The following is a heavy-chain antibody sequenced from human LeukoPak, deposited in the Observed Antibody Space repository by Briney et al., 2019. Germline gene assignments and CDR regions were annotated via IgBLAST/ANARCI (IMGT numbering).Heavy chain of an antibody. CDR3: ARADYAGGY. CDR1: GGTFSSYA. Sequence: SVKVSCKASGGTFSSYAISWVRQAPGQGLEWMGRIIPILGIANYAQKFQGRVTITADKSTSTAYMELRSLRSDDTAVYYCARADYAGGYWGQGTLVAVSS. J-gene: IGHJ4*02. CDR2: IIPILGIA. V-gene: IGHV1-69*04. D-gene: IGHD4-17*01.